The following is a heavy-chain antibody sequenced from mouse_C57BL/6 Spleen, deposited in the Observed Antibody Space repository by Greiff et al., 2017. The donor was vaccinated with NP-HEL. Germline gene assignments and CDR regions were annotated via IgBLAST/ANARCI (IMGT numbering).Heavy chain of an antibody. V-gene: IGHV1-81*01. CDR1: GYTFTSYG. CDR3: ARFITTVVATEYFDY. J-gene: IGHJ2*01. CDR2: IYPRSGNT. D-gene: IGHD1-1*01. Sequence: QVQLQQSGAELARPGASVKLSCKASGYTFTSYGISWVKQRTGQGLEWIGEIYPRSGNTYYNEKFKGKATLTADKSSSTAYMVLRSLTSEDSAVYFCARFITTVVATEYFDYWGQGTTLTVSS.